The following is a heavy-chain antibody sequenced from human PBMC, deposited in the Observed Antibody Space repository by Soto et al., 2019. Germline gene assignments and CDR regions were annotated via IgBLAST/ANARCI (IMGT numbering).Heavy chain of an antibody. J-gene: IGHJ4*01. CDR3: TTDSYSTIIIVRFDY. V-gene: IGHV3-15*07. CDR1: GFTFTNAW. CDR2: IKSKTDGGTT. D-gene: IGHD3-22*01. Sequence: GGSLRLSCAASGFTFTNAWINWVRQAPGKGLEWVGRIKSKTDGGTTDYAEPVKGRFAISRDDSNNKMYLQMNSLKIEDTAVYYCTTDSYSTIIIVRFDYWGHGTLVTVSS.